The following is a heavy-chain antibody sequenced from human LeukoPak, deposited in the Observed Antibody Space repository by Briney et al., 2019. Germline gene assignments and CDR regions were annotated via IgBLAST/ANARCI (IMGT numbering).Heavy chain of an antibody. V-gene: IGHV3-7*01. D-gene: IGHD7-27*01. Sequence: GGSLRLSCAASGFTFSNYWMTWFRQTPGKGLEWVGNIKPDGSEKYYVDSVKGRFTISRDNAKNSLFLQMSSLRGEDTAIYYCARDYVWGSSESDYWGQGTLVTVSS. CDR2: IKPDGSEK. J-gene: IGHJ4*02. CDR3: ARDYVWGSSESDY. CDR1: GFTFSNYW.